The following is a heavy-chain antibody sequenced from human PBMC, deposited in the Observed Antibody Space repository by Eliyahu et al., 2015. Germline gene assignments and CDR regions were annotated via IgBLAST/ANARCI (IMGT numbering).Heavy chain of an antibody. CDR2: IYWDDDD. D-gene: IGHD3-22*01. V-gene: IGHV2-5*02. CDR3: AHSGDSRGYRMPNFDY. Sequence: QITLKESGPTLVKPTQTLTLTCTFSGFSLSTSGVGVGWIRQPPGKALEWLALIYWDDDDPYTPPPQSRLTITKDTSKNQVVLTMTNMDPVDTATYYCAHSGDSRGYRMPNFDYWGQGTLVTVSS. CDR1: GFSLSTSGVG. J-gene: IGHJ4*02.